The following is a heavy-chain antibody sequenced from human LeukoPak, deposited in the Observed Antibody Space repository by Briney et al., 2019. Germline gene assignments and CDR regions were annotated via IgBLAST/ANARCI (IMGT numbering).Heavy chain of an antibody. Sequence: PGGSLRLSCAASGFTFSTYGMSWVRQAPGKGLEWVSAISGSGDTTYYADSVKGRFTISRDNSKNTLYLQMNSLRAEDTAVYYCAKDPEYCSSTSCYGDYYYYMDVWGKGTTVTISS. CDR3: AKDPEYCSSTSCYGDYYYYMDV. CDR2: ISGSGDTT. CDR1: GFTFSTYG. V-gene: IGHV3-23*01. J-gene: IGHJ6*03. D-gene: IGHD2-2*01.